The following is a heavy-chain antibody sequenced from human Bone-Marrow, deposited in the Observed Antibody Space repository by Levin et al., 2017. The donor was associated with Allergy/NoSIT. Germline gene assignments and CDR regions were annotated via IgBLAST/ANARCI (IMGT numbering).Heavy chain of an antibody. D-gene: IGHD6-19*01. J-gene: IGHJ4*02. CDR1: GFTFSSYA. CDR3: AKEGLAVAGYYVDS. CDR2: ISGSGTIT. Sequence: GGSLRLSCAASGFTFSSYAMSWVRQAPGKGLEWVSSISGSGTITHYAESVKGRFTISRDNTKNMLHLQMNSLGAEDTAIYFCAKEGLAVAGYYVDSWGQGALVTVTS. V-gene: IGHV3-23*01.